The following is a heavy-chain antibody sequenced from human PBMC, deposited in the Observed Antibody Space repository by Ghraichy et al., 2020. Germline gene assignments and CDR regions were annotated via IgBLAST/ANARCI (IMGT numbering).Heavy chain of an antibody. D-gene: IGHD3-22*01. V-gene: IGHV4-59*01. Sequence: SETLSLTCTVSGGSISSYYWSWIRQPPGKGLEWIGYIYYSGSTNYNPSLKSRVTISVDTSKNQFSLKLSSVTAADTAVYYCAREVWDSSGYDLENYGMDVWGQGTTVTVSS. J-gene: IGHJ6*02. CDR2: IYYSGST. CDR3: AREVWDSSGYDLENYGMDV. CDR1: GGSISSYY.